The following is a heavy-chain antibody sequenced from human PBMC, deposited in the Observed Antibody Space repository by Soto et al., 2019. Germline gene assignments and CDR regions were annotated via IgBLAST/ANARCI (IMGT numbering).Heavy chain of an antibody. CDR2: LSAHHAGT. J-gene: IGHJ6*02. D-gene: IGHD1-1*01. Sequence: QVHLVHSGTEVKEPGASVKVSCKASGYTFSTFGINWVRQAPGQGLEWKGWLSAHHAGTNSPQSFQGRVTMTNQTSTNTDASELRGLRSDYTAVYYCTRDDGGYGDNWFLPQDDHYGLDVWGQGTTVTVSS. V-gene: IGHV1-18*01. CDR3: TRDDGGYGDNWFLPQDDHYGLDV. CDR1: GYTFSTFG.